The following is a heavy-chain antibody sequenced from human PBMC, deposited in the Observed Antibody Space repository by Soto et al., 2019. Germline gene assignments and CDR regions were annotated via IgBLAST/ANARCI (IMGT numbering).Heavy chain of an antibody. D-gene: IGHD3-3*01. J-gene: IGHJ6*02. CDR3: AKDSGPVLRFLEGAYGMDV. CDR1: GFTFSSYG. V-gene: IGHV3-30*18. CDR2: ISYDGSNK. Sequence: PGGSLRLSCAASGFTFSSYGMHWVRQAPGKGLEWVAVISYDGSNKYYADSVKGRFTISRDNSKNTLYLQMNSLRAEDTAVYYCAKDSGPVLRFLEGAYGMDVWGQGTTVTVSS.